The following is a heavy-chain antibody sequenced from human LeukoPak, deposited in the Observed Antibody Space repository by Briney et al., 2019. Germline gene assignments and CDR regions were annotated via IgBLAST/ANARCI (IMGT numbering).Heavy chain of an antibody. CDR3: ASLYYFDRSRGWNY. V-gene: IGHV4-34*01. Sequence: SETLSLTCAIYGGSFSGYYWSWIRQPPGKGLEWIGKINHSGSTNYNPSLKSRVTISVDTSKNQFSLKLSSVTAADTAVYYCASLYYFDRSRGWNYWGQGTLVTVSS. D-gene: IGHD3-22*01. CDR2: INHSGST. CDR1: GGSFSGYY. J-gene: IGHJ4*02.